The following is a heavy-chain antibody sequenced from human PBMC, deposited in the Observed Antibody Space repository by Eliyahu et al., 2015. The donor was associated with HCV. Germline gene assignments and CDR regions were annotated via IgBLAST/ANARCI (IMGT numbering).Heavy chain of an antibody. J-gene: IGHJ5*02. Sequence: QVQLQESGPGLVKPSETLSLTCXVSGXSIXTXXXSWIRXPPGKGLEWIGCIHYSGSTNYNPSLKSRVTISVDTSKNQFSLNLTSVTAADTAVYYCASGGGGIAVAGTGGWFDPWGQGTLVTVSS. CDR1: GXSIXTXX. D-gene: IGHD6-19*01. CDR3: ASGGGGIAVAGTGGWFDP. CDR2: IHYSGST. V-gene: IGHV4-59*01.